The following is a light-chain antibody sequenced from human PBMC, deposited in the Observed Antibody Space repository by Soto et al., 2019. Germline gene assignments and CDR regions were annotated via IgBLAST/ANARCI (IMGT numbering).Light chain of an antibody. Sequence: DIQMTQSPSTLSASVGDRVTITCRATQSVNAWVAWFQQKAGKAPKLLIYKASSLESGVPSRFSGSGSATEFTLTISSLQPDDVATYYCQQYNSFWTFGQGTKVKIK. J-gene: IGKJ1*01. CDR2: KAS. V-gene: IGKV1-5*03. CDR1: QSVNAW. CDR3: QQYNSFWT.